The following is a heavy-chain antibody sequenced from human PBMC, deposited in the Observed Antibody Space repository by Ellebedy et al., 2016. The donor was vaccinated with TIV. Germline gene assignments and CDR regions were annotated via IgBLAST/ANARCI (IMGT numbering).Heavy chain of an antibody. J-gene: IGHJ4*02. CDR3: AVYIAARPPVFDY. V-gene: IGHV4-31*03. CDR1: GCSISSGGYY. CDR2: LYYSGCT. D-gene: IGHD6-6*01. Sequence: LRLSCTVSGCSISSGGYYWSWVRQHPGKGLEWIGYLYYSGCTYYNPSLKSRVTISVDTSKNQFSLKLSSVNAADTAVYYCAVYIAARPPVFDYWGQGTLVTVSS.